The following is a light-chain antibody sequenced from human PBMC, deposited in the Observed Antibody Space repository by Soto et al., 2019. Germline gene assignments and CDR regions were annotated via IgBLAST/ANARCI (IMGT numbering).Light chain of an antibody. CDR3: QQSHSFPFT. CDR1: QGIGTW. J-gene: IGKJ5*01. CDR2: GAS. V-gene: IGKV1-12*01. Sequence: DSHLTQSPTSVSASVRHGVTITCLASQGIGTWLGWYQQKPGKAPRLLISGASSLQSGVPSRFSASGSGTDFTLTITSLQPDDFATYYCQQSHSFPFTFGQGTRLEIK.